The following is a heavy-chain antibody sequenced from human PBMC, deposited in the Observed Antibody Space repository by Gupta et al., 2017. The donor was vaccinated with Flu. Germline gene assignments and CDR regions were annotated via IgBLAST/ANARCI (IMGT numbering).Heavy chain of an antibody. V-gene: IGHV3-11*01. D-gene: IGHD3-16*01. CDR1: GFTFSDYF. Sequence: QVQLVESGGGLVKPGGSLRLSCAASGFTFSDYFMSWIRQGPGKGLEWLSYISSSGSTIFYADSVKGRFTISRDNTKNLVFLQMSSLRADDTALYYCARYRGTTFDAFDVWGQGTVVAVSS. CDR3: ARYRGTTFDAFDV. CDR2: ISSSGSTI. J-gene: IGHJ3*01.